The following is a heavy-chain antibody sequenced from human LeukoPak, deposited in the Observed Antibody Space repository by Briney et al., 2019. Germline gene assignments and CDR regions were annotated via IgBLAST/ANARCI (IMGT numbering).Heavy chain of an antibody. Sequence: SETVSLTCTVSSHPNSRYYWLCPRHPPGKALVGISYIYYSGSTNYNPSLKSRVTISVDTSKNQFSLKLSSVTAADTAVYYCARVLYGSGSYHWFDPWGQGTLVTVSS. J-gene: IGHJ5*02. CDR1: SHPNSRYY. CDR3: ARVLYGSGSYHWFDP. CDR2: IYYSGST. V-gene: IGHV4-59*01. D-gene: IGHD3-10*01.